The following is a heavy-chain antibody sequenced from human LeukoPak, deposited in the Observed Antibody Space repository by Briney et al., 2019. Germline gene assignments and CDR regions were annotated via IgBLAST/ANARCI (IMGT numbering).Heavy chain of an antibody. CDR3: ARGKRIGGYSYGSTPFDY. Sequence: SETLSLTCSVSGDFISRYYWSWIRQPPGKGLEWIGYIYYSGSTNYNPSLKSRVTISVDTSKNQFSLKLSSVTAADTAVYYCARGKRIGGYSYGSTPFDYWGQGTLVTVPS. V-gene: IGHV4-59*12. CDR2: IYYSGST. D-gene: IGHD5-18*01. CDR1: GDFISRYY. J-gene: IGHJ4*02.